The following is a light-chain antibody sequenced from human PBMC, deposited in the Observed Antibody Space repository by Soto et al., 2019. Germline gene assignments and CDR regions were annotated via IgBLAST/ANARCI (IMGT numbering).Light chain of an antibody. J-gene: IGKJ1*01. V-gene: IGKV3-20*01. Sequence: EIVLTQSPGTLSLSPGERVALSCRASQTVSSTYLAWYQQKPGQAPRLLLYGASRRAAGIPDRFSGSGSGTDYTLTISRLEPEDFAVYYCQQHCSSPRTFGQGTKVEIK. CDR3: QQHCSSPRT. CDR1: QTVSSTY. CDR2: GAS.